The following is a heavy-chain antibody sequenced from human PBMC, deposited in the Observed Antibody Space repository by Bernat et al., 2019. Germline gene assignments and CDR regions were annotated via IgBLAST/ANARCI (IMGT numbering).Heavy chain of an antibody. CDR2: INPSGGST. Sequence: QVQLVQPGAEVKKPGASVKVSCKASGYTFTSYYMHWVRQAPGQGLEWMGIINPSGGSTSYAQKFQGRVTMTGDTSTSAVYMELTSLGSEETTVCYCARAPGGMDVWGRGTTITVSS. CDR3: ARAPGGMDV. CDR1: GYTFTSYY. J-gene: IGHJ6*02. V-gene: IGHV1-46*01.